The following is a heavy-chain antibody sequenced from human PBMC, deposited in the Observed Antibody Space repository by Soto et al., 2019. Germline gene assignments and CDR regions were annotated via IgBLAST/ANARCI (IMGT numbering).Heavy chain of an antibody. CDR2: ISYDGSNR. V-gene: IGHV3-30-3*01. J-gene: IGHJ5*02. CDR1: GFTFSTYA. D-gene: IGHD6-19*01. CDR3: ARDPLVHSSGWYAANWLDP. Sequence: GGSLRLSCAASGFTFSTYAMHWVRQAPGKGLEWVAVISYDGSNRKYADSVRGRFTISRDNSNNTLSLQMNSLRPDDTAIYYCARDPLVHSSGWYAANWLDPWGQGTLVTV.